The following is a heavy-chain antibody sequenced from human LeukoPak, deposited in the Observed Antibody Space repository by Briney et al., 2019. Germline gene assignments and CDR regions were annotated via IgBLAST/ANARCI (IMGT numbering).Heavy chain of an antibody. CDR2: IYYSGST. J-gene: IGHJ4*02. V-gene: IGHV4-61*01. CDR3: AREAMYSYGNNFDY. CDR1: GGSVSSGSYY. D-gene: IGHD5-18*01. Sequence: SETLSLTCTVSGGSVSSGSYYWSWIRQPPGTGLEWIGYIYYSGSTNYNPSLKSRVTISVDTSKNQFSLELSSVTAADTAVYHCAREAMYSYGNNFDYWGQGTLVTVSS.